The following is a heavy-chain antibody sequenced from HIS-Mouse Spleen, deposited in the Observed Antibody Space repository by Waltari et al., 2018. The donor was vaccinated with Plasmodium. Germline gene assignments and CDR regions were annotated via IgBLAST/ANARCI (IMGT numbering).Heavy chain of an antibody. CDR3: ARDRITGTSYFDY. Sequence: QLQLQEPRPGLVKPSETLSLTCTGPGVPISSGIYYWRWSRHPPGKGLEWIGSIYYRGSTYYNPSLKSRVTISVDTSKNQFSLKLSSVTAADTAVYYCARDRITGTSYFDYWGQGTLVTVSS. J-gene: IGHJ4*02. CDR2: IYYRGST. D-gene: IGHD1-7*01. CDR1: GVPISSGIYY. V-gene: IGHV4-39*07.